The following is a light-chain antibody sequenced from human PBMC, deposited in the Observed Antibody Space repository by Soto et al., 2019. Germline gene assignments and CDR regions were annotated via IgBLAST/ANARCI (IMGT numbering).Light chain of an antibody. CDR2: DAS. Sequence: DIQMTQSPSTLSGSVGDRVTITCRASQSISGWLAWYQQKPGKAPKLMIYDASSLESGVPSRFSGSGSGTEFTLTISSLQPDDFATYYCQQYNTYRTFGQGTKVDI. CDR1: QSISGW. J-gene: IGKJ1*01. CDR3: QQYNTYRT. V-gene: IGKV1-5*01.